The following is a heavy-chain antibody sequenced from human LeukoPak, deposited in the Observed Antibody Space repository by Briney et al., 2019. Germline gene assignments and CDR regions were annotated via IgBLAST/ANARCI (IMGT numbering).Heavy chain of an antibody. CDR1: GLTVSSNY. J-gene: IGHJ5*02. CDR2: IYRGGPT. CDR3: ARDSYVDSEAVRWFDP. V-gene: IGHV3-66*01. D-gene: IGHD4-17*01. Sequence: EGSLRLSCAASGLTVSSNYMSWVRQAPGKGLEWDSVIYRGGPTYYADSVKGRFTISGDNSKNTLYLQMNSLRAGDTAVYYCARDSYVDSEAVRWFDPWGQGTLVTVSS.